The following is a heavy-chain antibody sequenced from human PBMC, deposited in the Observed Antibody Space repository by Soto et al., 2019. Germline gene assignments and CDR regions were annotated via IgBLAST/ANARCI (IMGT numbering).Heavy chain of an antibody. Sequence: QLQLQESGPGLVKPSETLSLTCSVSDDSINSDKYYWGWIRQPPGKGLEWIGSIYYRGNAYYNPSLRTRVTISLDKSKSQFSLKLNSVTAADAAVYFCARLEGLATNSYYFDFWGPGALVTVSS. CDR3: ARLEGLATNSYYFDF. J-gene: IGHJ4*02. D-gene: IGHD3-9*01. CDR2: IYYRGNA. V-gene: IGHV4-39*01. CDR1: DDSINSDKYY.